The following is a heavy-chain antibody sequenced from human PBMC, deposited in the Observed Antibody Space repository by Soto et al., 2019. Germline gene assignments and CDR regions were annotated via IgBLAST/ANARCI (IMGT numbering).Heavy chain of an antibody. CDR3: ARLVYDTRLNYMYFEF. D-gene: IGHD3-10*01. Sequence: ASETLSLTCAVSGVSISSGNWWTWVRQSPQRGLEYIGEIFHNGTANYYPSFERRVAVSVDTPKNQFSLKLTSVTAADTAIYFCARLVYDTRLNYMYFEFWGQGNLVNVS. CDR1: GVSISSGNW. CDR2: IFHNGTA. V-gene: IGHV4-4*02. J-gene: IGHJ4*02.